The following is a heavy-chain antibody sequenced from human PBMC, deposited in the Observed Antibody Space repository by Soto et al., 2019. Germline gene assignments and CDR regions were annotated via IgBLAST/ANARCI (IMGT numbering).Heavy chain of an antibody. Sequence: EVQLVESGGGLVPPGGSVRLSCAASGFIFKMYCIHGVRQSPGKRLVLISRTNTDGTYSDYADSVRGRFTSSRDHVNDPLYLKMNNVGSEDSGLYYCTRGPRPITTGTGAYWGQVKQVTVAS. J-gene: IGHJ4*02. V-gene: IGHV3-74*01. CDR2: TNTDGTYS. CDR1: GFIFKMYC. CDR3: TRGPRPITTGTGAY. D-gene: IGHD3-10*01.